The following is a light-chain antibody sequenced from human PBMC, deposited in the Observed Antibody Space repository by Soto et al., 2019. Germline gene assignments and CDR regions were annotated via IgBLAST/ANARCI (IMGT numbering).Light chain of an antibody. Sequence: DIQMTQSPTSLSASVGDSVTITCRASQDISDRLAWYQQKPGKVPKLLIYHTSTLQSGVPSRFSGSGSGTDFTLTISSLQAEDFATYHCQAYKTASVTFGGGTKVE. V-gene: IGKV1-27*01. CDR3: QAYKTASVT. CDR2: HTS. J-gene: IGKJ4*01. CDR1: QDISDR.